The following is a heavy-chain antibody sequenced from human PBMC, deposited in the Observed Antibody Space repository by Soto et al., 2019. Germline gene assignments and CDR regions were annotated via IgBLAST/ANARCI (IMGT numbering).Heavy chain of an antibody. CDR1: GFTFSGSE. CDR3: ARASYFSEKTAYYAKSFKWFDP. Sequence: PGGSLRLSCAASGFTFSGSEMHWVRQAPGKGLEWVAFISYDGDNKFYADSVKGRFTVSRDNSRNTLHLQMDSLRPEDTAVYYCARASYFSEKTAYYAKSFKWFDPWGQGTLVTVPQ. V-gene: IGHV3-30*14. D-gene: IGHD3-9*01. J-gene: IGHJ5*02. CDR2: ISYDGDNK.